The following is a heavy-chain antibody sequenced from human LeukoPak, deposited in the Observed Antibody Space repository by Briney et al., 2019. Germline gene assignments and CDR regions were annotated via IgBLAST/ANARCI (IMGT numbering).Heavy chain of an antibody. Sequence: GGSLRLSCAASGFTVSSNYMSWVRQAPGKGLEWVSVIYSGGSTYYADSVKGRFTISRDSSKNTLYLQMNSLRAEDTAVYYCARFTYYDFWSGYLAFSRYGMDVWGQGTTVTVSS. CDR3: ARFTYYDFWSGYLAFSRYGMDV. D-gene: IGHD3-3*01. CDR2: IYSGGST. J-gene: IGHJ6*02. V-gene: IGHV3-53*01. CDR1: GFTVSSNY.